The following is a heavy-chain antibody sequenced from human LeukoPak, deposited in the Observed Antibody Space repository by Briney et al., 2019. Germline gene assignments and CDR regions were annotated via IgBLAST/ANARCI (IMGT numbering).Heavy chain of an antibody. J-gene: IGHJ4*02. Sequence: PGGSLRLSCAAPGFTVSSDYMGWVRQAPGKGLEWVSVIYSGGGTYYADSVKGRFTISRDNSKNTLYLQMNSLRAEDTAVYYCARFSSSWNDNWGQGTLVTVST. CDR1: GFTVSSDY. CDR3: ARFSSSWNDN. V-gene: IGHV3-53*01. CDR2: IYSGGGT. D-gene: IGHD1-1*01.